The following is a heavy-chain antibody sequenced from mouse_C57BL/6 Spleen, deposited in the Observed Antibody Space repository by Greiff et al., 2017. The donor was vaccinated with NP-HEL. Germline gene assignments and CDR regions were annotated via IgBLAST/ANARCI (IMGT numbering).Heavy chain of an antibody. Sequence: QVTLKESGPGLLQPSQSLSLSCSFSGFSLSTFGMGVGWIRQPSGQGLVWLAHTWWDDDKYYNPALKSRLTTSKDTSKNQGCLKIANVDTTDTSTYDCARIWGYGRSYVGYWGQGTTLPCSS. CDR2: TWWDDDK. V-gene: IGHV8-8*01. J-gene: IGHJ2*01. D-gene: IGHD1-1*01. CDR3: ARIWGYGRSYVGY. CDR1: GFSLSTFGMG.